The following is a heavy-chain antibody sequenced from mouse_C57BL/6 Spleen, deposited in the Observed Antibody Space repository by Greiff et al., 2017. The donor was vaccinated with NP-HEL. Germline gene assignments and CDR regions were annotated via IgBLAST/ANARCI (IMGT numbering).Heavy chain of an antibody. Sequence: EVKLVESGGGLVKPGGSLKLSCAASGFTFSSYAMSWVRQTPEKRLEWVATISDGGSYTYYPDNVKGRVTISRDNAKNNLYLQMSHLKSEDTAMYYCARGGGYYFDYWGQGTTLTVSS. J-gene: IGHJ2*01. D-gene: IGHD1-1*02. CDR3: ARGGGYYFDY. V-gene: IGHV5-4*03. CDR2: ISDGGSYT. CDR1: GFTFSSYA.